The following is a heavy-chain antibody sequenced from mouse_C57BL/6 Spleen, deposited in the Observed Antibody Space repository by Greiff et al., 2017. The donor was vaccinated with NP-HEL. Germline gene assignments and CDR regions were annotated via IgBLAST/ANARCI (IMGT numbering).Heavy chain of an antibody. J-gene: IGHJ2*01. CDR3: AREERGYRDY. V-gene: IGHV1-61*01. CDR2: IYPSDSET. D-gene: IGHD3-1*01. Sequence: QVQLQQPGAELVRPGSSVKLSCKASGYTFTSYWMDWVKQRPGQGLEWIGNIYPSDSETHYNQKFKDKATLTVDKSSSTAYMQLSSLTSEDSAVYYCAREERGYRDYWGQGTTLSVSS. CDR1: GYTFTSYW.